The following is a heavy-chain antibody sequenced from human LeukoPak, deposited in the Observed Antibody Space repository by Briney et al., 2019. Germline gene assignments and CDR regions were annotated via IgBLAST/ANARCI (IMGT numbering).Heavy chain of an antibody. CDR1: GFTSTNFA. CDR3: AADLSNPRMGASYLDS. J-gene: IGHJ4*02. Sequence: EASVKVSCKASGFTSTNFAVQWVRQARGQRLEWIGRIIVGSGATKCAQDFQERVTITRDLSTSTLYMELRSLTSEDTAVYYCAADLSNPRMGASYLDSWGQGTLVTVSS. V-gene: IGHV1-58*01. CDR2: IIVGSGAT. D-gene: IGHD3-16*01.